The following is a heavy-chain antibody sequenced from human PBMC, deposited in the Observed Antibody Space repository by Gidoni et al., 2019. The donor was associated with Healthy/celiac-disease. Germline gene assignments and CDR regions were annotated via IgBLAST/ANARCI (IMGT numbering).Heavy chain of an antibody. CDR3: ASGIAAAGPNFDY. CDR2: ISYDGSNK. D-gene: IGHD6-13*01. CDR1: GFTFSSYG. V-gene: IGHV3-30*03. J-gene: IGHJ4*02. Sequence: QVQLVESGGGVVQPGRSLRLSCAASGFTFSSYGMHWVRQAPGTGLEWVAVISYDGSNKYYADSVKGRFTISRDNSKNTLYLQMNSLRAEDTAVYYCASGIAAAGPNFDYWGQGTLVTVSS.